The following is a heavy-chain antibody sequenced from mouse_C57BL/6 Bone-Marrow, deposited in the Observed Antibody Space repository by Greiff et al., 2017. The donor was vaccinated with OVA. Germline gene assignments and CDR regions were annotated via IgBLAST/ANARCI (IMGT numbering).Heavy chain of an antibody. CDR1: GYTFTSYW. Sequence: QVQLQQPGAELVKPGASVKLSCKASGYTFTSYWMHWVKQRPGQGLEWIGMIHPNSGSTNYNEKFKSKATLTVDKSSSTAYMQRSSLTSEDSAVYCCARRGFATAYYWGQGTTLTVSS. CDR3: ARRGFATAYY. J-gene: IGHJ2*01. D-gene: IGHD1-2*01. CDR2: IHPNSGST. V-gene: IGHV1-64*01.